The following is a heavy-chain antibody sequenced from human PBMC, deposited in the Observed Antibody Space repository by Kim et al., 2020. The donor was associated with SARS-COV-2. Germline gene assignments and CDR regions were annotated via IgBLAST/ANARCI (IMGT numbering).Heavy chain of an antibody. CDR1: GFTFGSYA. V-gene: IGHV3-23*01. CDR2: ISSSGGST. CDR3: ARQGIGRYCSGGSCYFFDY. D-gene: IGHD2-15*01. Sequence: GGSLRLSCAASGFTFGSYAMSWVRQAPGKGLEWVSGISSSGGSTYYADSVKGRFTISRDNTRNTLYLQMNSLRAEDTAVYYCARQGIGRYCSGGSCYFFDYWGQGTLVTVSS. J-gene: IGHJ4*02.